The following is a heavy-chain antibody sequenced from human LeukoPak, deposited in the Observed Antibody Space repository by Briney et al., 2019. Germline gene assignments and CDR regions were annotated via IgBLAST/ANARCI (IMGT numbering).Heavy chain of an antibody. D-gene: IGHD3-10*01. CDR1: GGSISSGGYY. CDR3: AKGTEVWGVIAH. CDR2: IYYSGST. J-gene: IGHJ4*02. Sequence: PSETLSLTCTVSGGSISSGGYYWSWIRQHPGKGLEWIGYIYYSGSTYYNPSLKSRVTISVDTSKNQFSLKPSSVTAADTAVYYCAKGTEVWGVIAHWGQGTLATVSS. V-gene: IGHV4-31*03.